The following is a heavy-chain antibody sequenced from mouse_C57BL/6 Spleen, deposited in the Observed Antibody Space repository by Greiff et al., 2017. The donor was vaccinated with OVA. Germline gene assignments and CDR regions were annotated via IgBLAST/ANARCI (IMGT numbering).Heavy chain of an antibody. Sequence: VQLQQSGAELVKPGASVKLSCTASGFNIKDYYMHWVKQRTEQGLEWIGRIDPEDGETKYATKFQGKATRTADTSSNTAYLQLSSLTSEDTALYYCARGGMDYWGQGTSVTVSS. J-gene: IGHJ4*01. CDR2: IDPEDGET. CDR3: ARGGMDY. V-gene: IGHV14-2*01. CDR1: GFNIKDYY.